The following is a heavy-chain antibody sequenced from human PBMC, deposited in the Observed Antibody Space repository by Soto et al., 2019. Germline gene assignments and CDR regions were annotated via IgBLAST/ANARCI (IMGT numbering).Heavy chain of an antibody. J-gene: IGHJ4*02. CDR2: IYHTGSA. CDR1: GGTISNGGYS. V-gene: IGHV4-30-2*01. Sequence: SETLSLTCTVSGGTISNGGYSWSWIRQPPGKGLEWIGYIYHTGSAFYNPSLRSRVTMSVDRSKNQSSLNLSSVTAADTAAYYCARAVARVTYYFDHWGRGTLVTVPS. D-gene: IGHD4-17*01. CDR3: ARAVARVTYYFDH.